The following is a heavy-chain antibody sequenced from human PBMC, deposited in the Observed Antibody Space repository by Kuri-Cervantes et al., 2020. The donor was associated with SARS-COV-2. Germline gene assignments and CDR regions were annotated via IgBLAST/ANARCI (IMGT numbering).Heavy chain of an antibody. CDR3: ANAAYDFWSGWDV. CDR2: ISYDGSNK. D-gene: IGHD3-3*01. V-gene: IGHV3-30*18. Sequence: GGSLRLSCAASGFTFSSYGMHWVRQAPGKGLEWVAVISYDGSNKYYADSVKGRFTISRDNSKKMVYLQMNSLRPEDTAVYYCANAAYDFWSGWDVWGQGTTVTVSS. CDR1: GFTFSSYG. J-gene: IGHJ6*02.